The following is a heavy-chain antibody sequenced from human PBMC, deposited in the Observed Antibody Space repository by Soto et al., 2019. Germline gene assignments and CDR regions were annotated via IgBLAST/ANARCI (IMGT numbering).Heavy chain of an antibody. CDR3: AREGLPLDY. V-gene: IGHV1-46*04. CDR1: GYTFINYY. Sequence: ASVKVSCKASGYTFINYYMHWVRQAPGQGLEWMGIINPIGGSTRYAQKLQGRVIMTRDTSTTTVYMELSSLRYEDTAVYYCAREGLPLDYWGQGTLVTVS. CDR2: INPIGGST. D-gene: IGHD2-15*01. J-gene: IGHJ4*02.